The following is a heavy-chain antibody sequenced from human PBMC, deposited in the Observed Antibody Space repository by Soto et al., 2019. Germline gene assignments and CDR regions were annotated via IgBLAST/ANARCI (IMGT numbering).Heavy chain of an antibody. Sequence: QVQLVQSGAEVKKPGASVKVSCKASGSTFTSYDINWVRQATGQGLVWMGRMNPNSGNTGYAQKCPGGVTMTSNTSIITAYMERRFLRSEDTAVYYCARALVVAGFAYWGQGTLVSVSS. CDR3: ARALVVAGFAY. D-gene: IGHD6-19*01. J-gene: IGHJ4*02. CDR1: GSTFTSYD. CDR2: MNPNSGNT. V-gene: IGHV1-8*01.